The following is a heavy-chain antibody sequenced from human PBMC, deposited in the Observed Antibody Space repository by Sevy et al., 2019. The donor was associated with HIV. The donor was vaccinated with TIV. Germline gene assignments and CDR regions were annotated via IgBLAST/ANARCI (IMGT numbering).Heavy chain of an antibody. J-gene: IGHJ5*02. Sequence: ASVKVSCKASGYTFTGYYMHWVRQAPGQGLEWMGWINPNSGGTNYAQKFQGRVTMTRDTSISTAYMELSRLRSDDTAVYYCARDHRLRSDYVWGSYRYAWFDPWGQGTLVTVSS. V-gene: IGHV1-2*02. CDR2: INPNSGGT. CDR1: GYTFTGYY. D-gene: IGHD3-16*02. CDR3: ARDHRLRSDYVWGSYRYAWFDP.